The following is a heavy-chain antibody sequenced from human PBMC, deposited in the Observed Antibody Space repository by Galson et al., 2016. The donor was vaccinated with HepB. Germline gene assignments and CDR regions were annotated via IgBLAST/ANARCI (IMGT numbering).Heavy chain of an antibody. D-gene: IGHD3-16*01. CDR2: IYWDDDK. J-gene: IGHJ4*02. CDR3: AHTRSSWFLGLSDYIGGEPFDY. CDR1: GFSLSTSGVG. Sequence: PALVKPTQTLTLTCTFSGFSLSTSGVGVGWIRQPPGKALEWLALIYWDDDKRYSPSLKSRLTITKDTSKNQVVLTMTNMDPVDTATYYCAHTRSSWFLGLSDYIGGEPFDYWGQGTLVTVSS. V-gene: IGHV2-5*02.